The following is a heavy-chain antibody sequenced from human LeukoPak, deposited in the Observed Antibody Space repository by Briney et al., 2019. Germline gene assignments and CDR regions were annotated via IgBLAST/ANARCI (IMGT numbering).Heavy chain of an antibody. J-gene: IGHJ4*02. CDR2: IDYSGST. CDR1: GGSISSSHNC. Sequence: SETLSLTCTVSGGSISSSHNCWAWIRQPPGKGLEWIGNIDYSGSTYYNPSLKSRVTISKHTSKSHFSLKLSSVPAADTAVYYCARQSGSHWFVPSIDYWGQGTLVTVCS. D-gene: IGHD1-26*01. V-gene: IGHV4-39*01. CDR3: ARQSGSHWFVPSIDY.